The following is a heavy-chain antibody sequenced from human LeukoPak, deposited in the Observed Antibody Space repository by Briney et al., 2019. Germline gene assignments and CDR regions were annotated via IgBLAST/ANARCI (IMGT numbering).Heavy chain of an antibody. D-gene: IGHD3-22*01. V-gene: IGHV3-7*01. CDR2: IQQDGSEK. CDR3: ARDSSGYNDY. Sequence: GGSLRLSCAASGFTFSRYWMSWVRQAPGKGLEWVANIQQDGSEKFYADSVKGRFTFSRDNAKNSLYLQMNSLRAEDTAIYYCARDSSGYNDYWGQGTLVTVSS. CDR1: GFTFSRYW. J-gene: IGHJ4*02.